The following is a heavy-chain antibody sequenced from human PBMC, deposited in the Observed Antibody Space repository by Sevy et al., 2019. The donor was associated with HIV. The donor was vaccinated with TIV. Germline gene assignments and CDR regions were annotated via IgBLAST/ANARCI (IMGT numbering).Heavy chain of an antibody. V-gene: IGHV3-53*01. D-gene: IGHD2-21*02. J-gene: IGHJ3*02. Sequence: GGSLRLSCVASGFTGSPDSVTWVRQAPGKGLEWVSVIYSGGSAYYAKSVEGRFTISRDTSKNTVYLKMNGLRPEETAVYYCASNPGHTVVVTDEGGALDIWGQGTTVTVSS. CDR1: GFTGSPDS. CDR3: ASNPGHTVVVTDEGGALDI. CDR2: IYSGGSA.